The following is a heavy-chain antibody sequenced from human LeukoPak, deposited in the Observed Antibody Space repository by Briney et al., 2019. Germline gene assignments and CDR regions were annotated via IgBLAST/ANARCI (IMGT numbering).Heavy chain of an antibody. CDR1: GGSISSSSAY. V-gene: IGHV4-39*01. Sequence: SETLSLTCTVSGGSISSSSAYWGWIRQPPGKGLEWIGSIYYSKNTYYNPSLKSRVTISADTSKNQFSQTLGSVSATDTAVYYCVSPRGFSYGNFDYWGQGTLVTVSS. CDR2: IYYSKNT. D-gene: IGHD5-18*01. J-gene: IGHJ4*02. CDR3: VSPRGFSYGNFDY.